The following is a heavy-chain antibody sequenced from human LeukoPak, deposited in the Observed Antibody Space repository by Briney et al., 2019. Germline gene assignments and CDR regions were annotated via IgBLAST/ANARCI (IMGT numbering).Heavy chain of an antibody. CDR3: ARTHPYDFWSGYYTN. V-gene: IGHV5-51*01. CDR2: IYPGDSDT. Sequence: GESLKISCKGSGYSFTSYWIGWVRQMPGKGLEWMGIIYPGDSDTRYSPSFQGQVTIPADKSISTAYLQWSSLKASDTAMYYCARTHPYDFWSGYYTNWGQGTLVTVSS. CDR1: GYSFTSYW. D-gene: IGHD3-3*01. J-gene: IGHJ4*02.